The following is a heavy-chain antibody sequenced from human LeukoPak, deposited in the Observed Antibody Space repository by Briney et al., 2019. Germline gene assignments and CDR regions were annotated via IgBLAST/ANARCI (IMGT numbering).Heavy chain of an antibody. Sequence: GGSLRLSCVVSGFTFSNYWMSWVRQAPGKGLEWVANINLDGRQRFYVDSVKGRFTIPRASTENSLYLQMNSLRVEDTAVYYCARDTDDFQGLDIWGQGTVVTVSS. V-gene: IGHV3-7*01. CDR2: INLDGRQR. CDR1: GFTFSNYW. CDR3: ARDTDDFQGLDI. J-gene: IGHJ3*02. D-gene: IGHD3-3*01.